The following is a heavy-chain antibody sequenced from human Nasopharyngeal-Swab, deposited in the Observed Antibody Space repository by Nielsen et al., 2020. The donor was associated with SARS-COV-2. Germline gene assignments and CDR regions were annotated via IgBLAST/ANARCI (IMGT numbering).Heavy chain of an antibody. Sequence: SETLSLTCTVSGGSISSSSYYWGWIRQPPGKGLEWIGSIYYSGSTYYNPSLKSRVTISVDTSKNQFSLKLSSVTAVDTAVYYCAREIITIFGVVIPNWFDPWGQGTLVTVSS. CDR1: GGSISSSSYY. V-gene: IGHV4-39*02. CDR2: IYYSGST. D-gene: IGHD3-3*01. CDR3: AREIITIFGVVIPNWFDP. J-gene: IGHJ5*02.